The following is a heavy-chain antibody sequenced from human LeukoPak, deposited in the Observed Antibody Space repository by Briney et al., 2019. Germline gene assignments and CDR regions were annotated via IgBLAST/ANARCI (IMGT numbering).Heavy chain of an antibody. CDR3: ASAAGGGLGNWAFDI. CDR2: IYSGGDK. Sequence: GGSLRLSCAISGFTVRRNYMSWVRQAPGKGPEWVSVIYSGGDKFYADSVKGRFTISSDNFKNTLYLQMNSLRAEDTAVYYCASAAGGGLGNWAFDIWGQGTMVTVSS. V-gene: IGHV3-53*01. D-gene: IGHD1-1*01. J-gene: IGHJ3*02. CDR1: GFTVRRNY.